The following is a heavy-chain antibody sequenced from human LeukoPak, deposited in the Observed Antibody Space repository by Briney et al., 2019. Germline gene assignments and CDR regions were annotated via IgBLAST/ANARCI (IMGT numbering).Heavy chain of an antibody. CDR1: GGSISSYY. CDR3: ARESLKRVSYY. Sequence: PSETLSLTGTVSGGSISSYYGSWIRQPPGKGLEWIGYIYYSGSTNYNPSLKSRVTISVDTSKNQFSLKLSSVTAADTAVYYSARESLKRVSYYWGQGTLVTVSS. D-gene: IGHD1-1*01. J-gene: IGHJ4*02. CDR2: IYYSGST. V-gene: IGHV4-59*01.